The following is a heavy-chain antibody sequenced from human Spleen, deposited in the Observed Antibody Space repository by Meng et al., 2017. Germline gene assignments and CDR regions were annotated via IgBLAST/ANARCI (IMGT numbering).Heavy chain of an antibody. V-gene: IGHV3-21*01. CDR1: GISFSDYS. CDR2: ISDRSNYI. Sequence: GESLKISCATSGISFSDYSMAWVRQAPGKGLEWVSSISDRSNYIYYADSVRGRFTVSRDNAKSSLYLQMNSLRAEEAAVYYCAREWGGSSCFDSWGQGTLVTVSS. D-gene: IGHD6-13*01. CDR3: AREWGGSSCFDS. J-gene: IGHJ4*02.